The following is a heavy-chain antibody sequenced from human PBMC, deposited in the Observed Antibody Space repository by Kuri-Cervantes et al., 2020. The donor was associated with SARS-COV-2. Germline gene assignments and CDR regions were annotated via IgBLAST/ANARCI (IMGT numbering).Heavy chain of an antibody. CDR2: IYHSGST. Sequence: LRLPCAVSGGSLSSGGYSWSWIRQPPGKGLEWIGNIYHSGSTYYNPSLKSRVTISVNRSKNHFSLKLSAVTAATTAVYYCARDQNLRDTARFHDAFDIWGQGTMVTVSS. V-gene: IGHV4-30-2*01. CDR3: ARDQNLRDTARFHDAFDI. D-gene: IGHD5-18*01. J-gene: IGHJ3*02. CDR1: GGSLSSGGYS.